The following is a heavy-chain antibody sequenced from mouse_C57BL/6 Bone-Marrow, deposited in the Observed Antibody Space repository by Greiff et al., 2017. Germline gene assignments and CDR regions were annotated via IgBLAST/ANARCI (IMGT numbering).Heavy chain of an antibody. J-gene: IGHJ2*01. V-gene: IGHV1-62-3*01. D-gene: IGHD1-1*01. CDR1: GYTFTSYW. Sequence: QVQLKQPGAELVKPGASVKLSCKASGYTFTSYWMHWVKQRPGRGLEWIGRIDPNSGGTKYNEKFKGKATLTADKSSSTAYMELRSLTSEDSAVYFCAGHYYGSSYHFDYWGQGTTLTVSS. CDR2: IDPNSGGT. CDR3: AGHYYGSSYHFDY.